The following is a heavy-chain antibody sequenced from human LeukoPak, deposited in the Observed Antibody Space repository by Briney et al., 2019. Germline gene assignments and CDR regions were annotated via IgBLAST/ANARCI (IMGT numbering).Heavy chain of an antibody. D-gene: IGHD3-16*01. CDR2: IWYDGSNK. CDR3: ARDLRVWYYFDY. J-gene: IGHJ4*02. Sequence: GGSLRLSCAASGFAFSHAWMNWVRQAPGKGLEWVAVIWYDGSNKYYADSVKGRFTISRDNSKNTLYLQMNSLRAEDTAVYYCARDLRVWYYFDYWGQGTLVTVSS. CDR1: GFAFSHAW. V-gene: IGHV3-33*08.